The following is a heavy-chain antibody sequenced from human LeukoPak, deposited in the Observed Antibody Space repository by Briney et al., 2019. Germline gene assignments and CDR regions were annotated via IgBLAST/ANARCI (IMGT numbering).Heavy chain of an antibody. CDR2: IFQSGST. J-gene: IGHJ5*02. CDR1: GGSISSGNYS. Sequence: PSETLSLTCAVSGGSISSGNYSWSWIRQPPGKGLEWIGYIFQSGSTYYNPSLKSRVTISVDRSKNQFSLKLSSVTAADTAVYYCARVGSDWNDVRYNWFDPWGQGTLVTVSS. D-gene: IGHD1-1*01. CDR3: ARVGSDWNDVRYNWFDP. V-gene: IGHV4-30-2*01.